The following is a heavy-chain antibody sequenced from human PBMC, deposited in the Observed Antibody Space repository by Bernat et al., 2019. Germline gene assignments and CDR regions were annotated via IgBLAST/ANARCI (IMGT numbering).Heavy chain of an antibody. D-gene: IGHD6-13*01. J-gene: IGHJ4*02. CDR3: AKGAAVYRSLGKIDY. CDR1: GFTVSSNY. V-gene: IGHV3-66*01. CDR2: IYSGGST. Sequence: EVQLVESGGGLVQPGGSLRLSCAASGFTVSSNYMSWVRQAPGKGLEWVSVIYSGGSTYYADSVKGRFTISRDNSKNTLYLQMNSLRTEDTALYYCAKGAAVYRSLGKIDYWGQGTLVTVSS.